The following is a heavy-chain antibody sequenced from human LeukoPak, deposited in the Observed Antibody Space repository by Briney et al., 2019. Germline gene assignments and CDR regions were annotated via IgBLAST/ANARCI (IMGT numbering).Heavy chain of an antibody. V-gene: IGHV1-3*03. D-gene: IGHD3-10*01. CDR2: INAGNGNT. J-gene: IGHJ6*03. Sequence: ASVKVSCKASGYTFTSYAMHWVRQAPGQRLEWMGWINAGNGNTKYSQEFQGRVTISRDTSATTVYMELSSLRSEDMAVYYCARDQTRWGMVRGVDYYYMDVWGKGTTVTISS. CDR3: ARDQTRWGMVRGVDYYYMDV. CDR1: GYTFTSYA.